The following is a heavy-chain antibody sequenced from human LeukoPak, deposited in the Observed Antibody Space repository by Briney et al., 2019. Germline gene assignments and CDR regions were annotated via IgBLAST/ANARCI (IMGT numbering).Heavy chain of an antibody. D-gene: IGHD3-10*01. CDR2: IYSGGST. V-gene: IGHV3-53*01. Sequence: GGSLRLSCAASGFTVSSNYMSWVRQAPGKGLEWVSVIYSGGSTYYAASVKGRFTISRDNSKNTLYLQMNSLRAEDPAVYYCAREDGSGSDAFDIWGQGTMVTVSS. CDR1: GFTVSSNY. CDR3: AREDGSGSDAFDI. J-gene: IGHJ3*02.